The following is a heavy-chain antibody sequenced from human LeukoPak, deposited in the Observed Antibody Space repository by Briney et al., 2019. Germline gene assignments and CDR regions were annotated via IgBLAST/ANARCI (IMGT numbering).Heavy chain of an antibody. D-gene: IGHD2-15*01. Sequence: PSETLSLTCAVHGGSLTGYSWAWVRQSPGEGLEWIGEINQVERTIYSPSLESRVSISLEASRNQFFLQLTSVAAADTAMYYCARGRATPSRLFFDYYFMAVWGPGTPVTVSS. CDR1: GGSLTGYS. J-gene: IGHJ6*03. CDR2: INQVERT. CDR3: ARGRATPSRLFFDYYFMAV. V-gene: IGHV4-34*01.